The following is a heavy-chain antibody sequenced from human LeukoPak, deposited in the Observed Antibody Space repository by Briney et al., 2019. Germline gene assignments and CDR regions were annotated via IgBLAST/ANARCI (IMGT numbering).Heavy chain of an antibody. CDR1: GGTFSGYY. V-gene: IGHV4-34*01. J-gene: IGHJ3*02. CDR3: ARGTHLNRRDYYDSRNDAFDI. Sequence: PSETLSLTCAVYGGTFSGYYWSWIRQPPGKGLEWIGEINHSGSTNYNPSFKSRVTISVDTSKNQFSLKLSSVTAADTAVYYCARGTHLNRRDYYDSRNDAFDIWGQGTMVTVSS. CDR2: INHSGST. D-gene: IGHD3-22*01.